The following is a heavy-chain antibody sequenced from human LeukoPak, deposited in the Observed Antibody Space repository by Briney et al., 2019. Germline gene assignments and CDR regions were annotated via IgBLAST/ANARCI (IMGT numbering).Heavy chain of an antibody. CDR1: GGSISSSNYY. CDR2: IYYSGST. Sequence: SETLSLTCTVSGGSISSSNYYWGWIRQPPGQGLEWIGSIYYSGSTNYNPSLKSRVTISVDTSKNQFSLKLSSVTAADTAVYYCARWRSSGYYYWVFDYWGQGTLVTVSS. J-gene: IGHJ4*02. CDR3: ARWRSSGYYYWVFDY. V-gene: IGHV4-39*07. D-gene: IGHD3-22*01.